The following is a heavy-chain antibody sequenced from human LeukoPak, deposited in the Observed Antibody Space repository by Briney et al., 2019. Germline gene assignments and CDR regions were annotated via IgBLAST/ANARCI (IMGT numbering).Heavy chain of an antibody. CDR1: GGSFSGYY. CDR2: MNPSGST. CDR3: ARGRQDVTMIVVIMTAVSYYLDV. Sequence: SQTLSLTCAVYGGSFSGYYWTWIRHTPAKGLEWIGEMNPSGSTNYNPSLKSRVTISVDMSKNQFSLTLSSVTAAGTAVYYCARGRQDVTMIVVIMTAVSYYLDVSGKGTTVTV. J-gene: IGHJ6*03. V-gene: IGHV4-34*01. D-gene: IGHD3-22*01.